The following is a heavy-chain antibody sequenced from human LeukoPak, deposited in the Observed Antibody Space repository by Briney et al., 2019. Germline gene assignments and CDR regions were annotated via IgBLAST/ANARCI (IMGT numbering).Heavy chain of an antibody. V-gene: IGHV4-59*12. CDR3: AREGGYDSGGPSARN. D-gene: IGHD3-22*01. CDR2: IYYSGST. Sequence: SETLSLTCTVSGGSISSYYWSWIRQPPGKGLEWIGYIYYSGSTNYNPSLKSRVTISVDTSKNQFSLKLSSVTAADTAVYYCAREGGYDSGGPSARNWGQGTLVTVSS. CDR1: GGSISSYY. J-gene: IGHJ4*02.